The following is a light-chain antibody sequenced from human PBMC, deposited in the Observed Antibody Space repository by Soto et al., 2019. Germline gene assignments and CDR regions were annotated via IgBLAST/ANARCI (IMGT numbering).Light chain of an antibody. CDR1: QSVSSS. J-gene: IGKJ1*01. CDR2: GAS. CDR3: QHYNNWPPWT. Sequence: EIVMTQSPATLSVSPGERATLSCRASQSVSSSLAWYQQKPGQAPRLLIYGASTRATCIPTRFSGSGSETEFTLTISSLQSEDFAIYYCQHYNNWPPWTFGQGTKVEIK. V-gene: IGKV3-15*01.